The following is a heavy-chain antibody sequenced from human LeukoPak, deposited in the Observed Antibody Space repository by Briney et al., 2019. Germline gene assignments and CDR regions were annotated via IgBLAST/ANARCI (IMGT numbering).Heavy chain of an antibody. V-gene: IGHV3-53*01. D-gene: IGHD2-2*01. CDR1: GFTVSSSY. J-gene: IGHJ4*02. CDR3: AKDLQGYCSSTSCYSPLFLFDY. Sequence: GGSLRLSCAASGFTVSSSYMSWVRQAPGKGLEWVSVFYSGGKTYYTDSVKGRFAISRDNSKNTLYLQMNSLRAEDTAVYYCAKDLQGYCSSTSCYSPLFLFDYWGQGTLVTVSS. CDR2: FYSGGKT.